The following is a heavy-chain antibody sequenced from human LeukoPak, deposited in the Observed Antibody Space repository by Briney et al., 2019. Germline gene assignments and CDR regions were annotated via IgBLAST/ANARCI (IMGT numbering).Heavy chain of an antibody. V-gene: IGHV1-2*02. Sequence: ASVKVSCKTSGYTFTGYYIQWVRQAPGQGLEWMGYINPDSGGTNYAQEFQGRVTMTRDTSISTAYMELNRLRSDDTAVYYCARGEMITFGGVIVVSTFDIWGQGTMVTVS. CDR3: ARGEMITFGGVIVVSTFDI. CDR1: GYTFTGYY. CDR2: INPDSGGT. J-gene: IGHJ3*02. D-gene: IGHD3-16*02.